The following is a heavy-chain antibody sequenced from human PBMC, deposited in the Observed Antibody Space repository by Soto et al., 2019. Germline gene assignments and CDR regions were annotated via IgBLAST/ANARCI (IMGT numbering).Heavy chain of an antibody. CDR2: FDAEDGNT. D-gene: IGHD3-3*01. J-gene: IGHJ5*02. Sequence: ASVKVSCKVSGYTLTELSMHWVRQAPGKGLEWMGGFDAEDGNTNYAQKLQGRVTMTTDTSTSTAYMELRSLRSDDTAVYYCARDRNYDFWSGYYSWFDPWGQGTLVTVSS. V-gene: IGHV1-24*01. CDR1: GYTLTELS. CDR3: ARDRNYDFWSGYYSWFDP.